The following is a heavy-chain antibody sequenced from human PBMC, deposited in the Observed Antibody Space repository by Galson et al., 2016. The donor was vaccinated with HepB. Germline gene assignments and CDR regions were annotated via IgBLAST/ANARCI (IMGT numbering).Heavy chain of an antibody. J-gene: IGHJ4*02. CDR3: ARDSGHNEHGGFDN. Sequence: SLRLSCAASGFTASTTYMAWVRQAPGKGLECVSVVFSGGTTFYADSVMGRFTISRDHSTNTLYLQMRSLRTEDTAVYYCARDSGHNEHGGFDNWGQGTLVTVSS. D-gene: IGHD5-24*01. V-gene: IGHV3-66*02. CDR2: VFSGGTT. CDR1: GFTASTTY.